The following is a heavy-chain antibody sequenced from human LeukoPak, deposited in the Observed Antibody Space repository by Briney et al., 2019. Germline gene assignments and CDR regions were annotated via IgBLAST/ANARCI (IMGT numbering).Heavy chain of an antibody. V-gene: IGHV1-46*01. Sequence: ASVKVSCKASGYTFTSYYMHWVRQAPGQGLEWMGIINPSGGSTSYAQKFQGRVTITADESTSTAYMELSSLRSEDTAVYYCARIHPDSSGYAQMGAFDIWGQGTMVTVSS. J-gene: IGHJ3*02. D-gene: IGHD3-22*01. CDR3: ARIHPDSSGYAQMGAFDI. CDR1: GYTFTSYY. CDR2: INPSGGST.